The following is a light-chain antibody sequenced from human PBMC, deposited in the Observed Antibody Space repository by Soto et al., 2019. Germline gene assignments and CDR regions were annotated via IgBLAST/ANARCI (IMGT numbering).Light chain of an antibody. CDR2: VNSDGSH. V-gene: IGLV4-69*02. CDR1: SGHSDYP. Sequence: QSVLTQSPSASASLGASVKLTCTLGSGHSDYPIVWHQQQPEKGPGFLMRVNSDGSHSKGDGIPDRFSGSSSGAERYLIISSLQSEDETDYYCQTWATGTVIFGGGTKLTVL. J-gene: IGLJ2*01. CDR3: QTWATGTVI.